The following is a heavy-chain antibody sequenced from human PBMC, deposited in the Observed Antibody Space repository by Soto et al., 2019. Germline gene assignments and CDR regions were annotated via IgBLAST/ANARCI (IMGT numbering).Heavy chain of an antibody. D-gene: IGHD4-17*01. J-gene: IGHJ4*02. CDR3: ARNYGDYGDYYFDY. V-gene: IGHV4-39*01. CDR1: GGSISSSSYY. Sequence: SETLSLTCTVSGGSISSSSYYWGWIRQPPGKGLEWIGSIYYSGSTYYNPSLKSRVTISVDTSKNQFSLKLSSVTAADTAVYYCARNYGDYGDYYFDYWGQGTLVTVSS. CDR2: IYYSGST.